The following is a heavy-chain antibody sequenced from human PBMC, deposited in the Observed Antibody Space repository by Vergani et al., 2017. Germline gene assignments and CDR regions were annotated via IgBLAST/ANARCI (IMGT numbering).Heavy chain of an antibody. CDR3: AREHTVTSNTRYYYYGMDV. Sequence: EVQLVETGGGLIQPGGSLRLSCAASGFTVSSNYMSWVRQAPGKGLEWVSVIYSGGSTYYADSVKGRFTISRDNSSNTLYLQMNSLMAEDTAVYYCAREHTVTSNTRYYYYGMDVWGQGTTVTVSS. D-gene: IGHD4-17*01. CDR1: GFTVSSNY. J-gene: IGHJ6*02. V-gene: IGHV3-53*02. CDR2: IYSGGST.